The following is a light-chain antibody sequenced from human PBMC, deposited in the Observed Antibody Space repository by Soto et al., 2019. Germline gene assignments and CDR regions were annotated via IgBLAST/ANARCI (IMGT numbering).Light chain of an antibody. CDR1: QDISGW. CDR2: DAS. Sequence: DLQMTQSPSSVSASVGDRVTITCRARQDISGWLAWFQQKPWQAPKLLIYDASNLQSGVPPRVIGSGSGTDFTLTISSLQPEDFATYYCQQAYSLPFTFGPGTKVDIK. CDR3: QQAYSLPFT. V-gene: IGKV1-12*02. J-gene: IGKJ3*01.